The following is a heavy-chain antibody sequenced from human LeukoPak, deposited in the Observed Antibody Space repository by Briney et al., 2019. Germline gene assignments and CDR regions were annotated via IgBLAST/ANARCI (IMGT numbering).Heavy chain of an antibody. CDR3: ARETTVTQGLDY. CDR1: GGSIRDYY. D-gene: IGHD4-17*01. CDR2: INYSGNT. J-gene: IGHJ4*02. V-gene: IGHV4-59*01. Sequence: PSETLSLTCTVSGGSIRDYYWSWIRQPPGKGLEWIGYINYSGNTNYNPSLKSRVTISVDTSKNQFSLRLTSVTAADTAVYYCARETTVTQGLDYWGQGTLVTVSS.